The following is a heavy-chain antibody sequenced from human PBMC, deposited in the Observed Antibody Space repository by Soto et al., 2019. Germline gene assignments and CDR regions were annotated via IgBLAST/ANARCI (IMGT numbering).Heavy chain of an antibody. CDR1: GFTFSRFD. CDR2: ISLGGGST. CDR3: AKTASIAVVAAPNFDS. D-gene: IGHD2-15*01. J-gene: IGHJ4*02. V-gene: IGHV3-23*01. Sequence: EVHLLESGGGLVQPGGSLRLSCAASGFTFSRFDMSWVRQAPGKGLQWVAGISLGGGSTYYTDSVKGRFTISRDNSQNTLYLQMNSLRGEDTAVYYCAKTASIAVVAAPNFDSWGQGTLVSVSS.